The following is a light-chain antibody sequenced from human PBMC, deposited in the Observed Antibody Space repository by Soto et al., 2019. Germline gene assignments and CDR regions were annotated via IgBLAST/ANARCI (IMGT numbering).Light chain of an antibody. CDR3: QQYGSLWYT. CDR1: HSVSSFY. V-gene: IGKV3-20*01. Sequence: EIVLKQSPGTLSLSPGERATLSCRASHSVSSFYLAWYQQKPGQAPRLLINGAANRATGIPDRFSGSGSGTDFTLTISRLEPEDFAVYYCQQYGSLWYTFGQGTKLEIK. CDR2: GAA. J-gene: IGKJ2*01.